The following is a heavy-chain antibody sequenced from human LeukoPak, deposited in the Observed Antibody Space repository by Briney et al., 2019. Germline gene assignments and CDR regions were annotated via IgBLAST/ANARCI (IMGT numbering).Heavy chain of an antibody. V-gene: IGHV3-53*01. Sequence: GGSLRLSCAASGFTVSSYYMRWVRQAPGKGLEWVAVIYCGGSKYYAESVKGRFTISRDNAKSTLYLQMNNLRAEDTAVYYCARGRYCSSTSCYYGPVGDYYYYMDVWGKGTTVTVSS. CDR1: GFTVSSYY. J-gene: IGHJ6*03. D-gene: IGHD2-2*01. CDR2: IYCGGSK. CDR3: ARGRYCSSTSCYYGPVGDYYYYMDV.